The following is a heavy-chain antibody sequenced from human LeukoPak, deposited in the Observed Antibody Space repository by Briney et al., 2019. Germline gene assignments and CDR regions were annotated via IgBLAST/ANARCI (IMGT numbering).Heavy chain of an antibody. CDR1: GGSFSGYY. V-gene: IGHV4-34*01. CDR2: INHSGST. CDR3: ARGSRYGGNYFDY. J-gene: IGHJ4*02. Sequence: SETLSLTCAVYGGSFSGYYWSWIRQPLGKGLEWIGEINHSGSTNYNPSRKSRVTISVDTSKNQSSLKLSSVTAADTAVYYCARGSRYGGNYFDYWGQGTLVTVSS. D-gene: IGHD4/OR15-4a*01.